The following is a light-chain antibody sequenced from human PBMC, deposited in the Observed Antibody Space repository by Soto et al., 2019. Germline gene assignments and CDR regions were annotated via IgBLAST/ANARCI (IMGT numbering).Light chain of an antibody. CDR3: QQYNNYMYT. V-gene: IGKV1-5*03. Sequence: DIQMTQSPSTLSASVGDRVTITCRASQSISNWLAWYQQKPGKAPKLLIYKASGLESGVPSRFSGSGSGTQFTLTISSLQPDDFATYYCQQYNNYMYTFGQGTKLEIK. J-gene: IGKJ2*01. CDR2: KAS. CDR1: QSISNW.